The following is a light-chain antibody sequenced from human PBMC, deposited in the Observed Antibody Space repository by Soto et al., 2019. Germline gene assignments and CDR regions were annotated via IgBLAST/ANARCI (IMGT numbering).Light chain of an antibody. Sequence: DIQITQSPSSLSASLGDRVTITCRASQSISDWLAWHQQKPGKAPKLLIYKASSLESGVPSRFSGSGYGTEFTLTISSLQPDDFATYYCLQYETYWTFGQGTKVDIK. CDR2: KAS. CDR1: QSISDW. CDR3: LQYETYWT. V-gene: IGKV1-5*03. J-gene: IGKJ1*01.